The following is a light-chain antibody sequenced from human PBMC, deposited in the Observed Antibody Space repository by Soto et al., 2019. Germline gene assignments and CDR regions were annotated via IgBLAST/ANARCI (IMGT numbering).Light chain of an antibody. CDR3: HQYNIYSHTWT. CDR1: QSISSS. Sequence: DIQMTQSPSTLSASVGDRVSIACRASQSISSSLAWYQQKPGKAPKLLIYDASSLESGVPSRFSGSGSGTEFALSINSLRPQDFSTYYCHQYNIYSHTWTFGQGTK. V-gene: IGKV1-5*01. J-gene: IGKJ1*01. CDR2: DAS.